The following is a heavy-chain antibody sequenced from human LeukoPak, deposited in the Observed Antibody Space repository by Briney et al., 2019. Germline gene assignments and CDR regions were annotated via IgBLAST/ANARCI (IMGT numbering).Heavy chain of an antibody. V-gene: IGHV3-48*02. CDR1: GFSLRSYS. Sequence: GGSLRLSCADSGFSLRSYSMKRVRLAPGTGLEWVSYISSSSGTIYYADSVKGRFTISRDNSKNTLYVQMNSLRDEDTTVYYCAKDQRWESPHYLDSWGQGTLVTVSS. CDR3: AKDQRWESPHYLDS. D-gene: IGHD1-26*01. J-gene: IGHJ4*02. CDR2: ISSSSGTI.